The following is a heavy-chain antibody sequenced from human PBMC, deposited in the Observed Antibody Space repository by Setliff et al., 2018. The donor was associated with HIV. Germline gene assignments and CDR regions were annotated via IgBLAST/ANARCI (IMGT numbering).Heavy chain of an antibody. D-gene: IGHD3-16*01. Sequence: ASVKVSCKASGYTFTSYAMNWLRQAPGQGLEWMGWINTNTGNPTYAQGFTGRFVFSLDTSVSTAYLQISSLKAEDTAFYYCVRGGDRMQIWSRFPFDMWGQGTKVTVSS. J-gene: IGHJ3*02. CDR1: GYTFTSYA. CDR3: VRGGDRMQIWSRFPFDM. CDR2: INTNTGNP. V-gene: IGHV7-4-1*02.